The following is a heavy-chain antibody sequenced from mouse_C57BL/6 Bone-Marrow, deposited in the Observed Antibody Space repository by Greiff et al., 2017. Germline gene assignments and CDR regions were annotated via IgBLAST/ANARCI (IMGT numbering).Heavy chain of an antibody. CDR3: TSPYYSGSSYGY. J-gene: IGHJ2*01. Sequence: VQLQQSGAELVRPGASVKLSCTASGFNIKDYYMHWVKQRPEQGLEWIGRIDPEDGDTEYAPKFQGKATMTADTSSNTAYLQLSSLTSEDTAVYDCTSPYYSGSSYGYWGQGTTLTVSA. CDR1: GFNIKDYY. V-gene: IGHV14-1*01. CDR2: IDPEDGDT. D-gene: IGHD1-1*01.